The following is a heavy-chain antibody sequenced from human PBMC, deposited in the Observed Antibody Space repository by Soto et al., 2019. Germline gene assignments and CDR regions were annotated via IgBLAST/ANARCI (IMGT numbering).Heavy chain of an antibody. CDR2: ISAYNGNT. Sequence: ASVKVSCKASGYTFTSYGISWVRQAPGQGLEWMGWISAYNGNTNYAQKLQGRVTMTTDTSTSTAYMELRSLRSDDTAVYYCAKHRDIVLVPAAKGISAWFDPWGQGTLVTVSS. D-gene: IGHD2-2*01. CDR1: GYTFTSYG. V-gene: IGHV1-18*01. CDR3: AKHRDIVLVPAAKGISAWFDP. J-gene: IGHJ5*02.